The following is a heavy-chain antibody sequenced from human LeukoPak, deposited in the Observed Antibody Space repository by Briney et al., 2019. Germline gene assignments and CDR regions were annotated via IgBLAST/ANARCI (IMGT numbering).Heavy chain of an antibody. CDR1: GYSICSGYY. CDR3: AWRIAIAVDH. V-gene: IGHV4-38-2*01. CDR2: IYHSGST. D-gene: IGHD2-21*01. J-gene: IGHJ5*02. Sequence: SETLSLTCAVSGYSICSGYYWGWIRQPPGKGLEWIGSIYHSGSTYYNPSLKSRVTISVDTSKNQFSEKLSFVTAADTAVYYCAWRIAIAVDHWGQGTLVTVSS.